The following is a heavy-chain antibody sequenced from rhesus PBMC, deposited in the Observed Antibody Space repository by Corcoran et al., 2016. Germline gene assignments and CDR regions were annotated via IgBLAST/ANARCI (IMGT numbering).Heavy chain of an antibody. CDR1: GGSLSRNY. D-gene: IGHD6-13*01. CDR3: ARLGHSSWSFSYFDY. Sequence: QVQLQESGPGLVKPLETLSLTGAVSGGSLSRNYWSWLRPPPGKGLEWIGYIYGSGSSTNYNPSLKSRVTLSVDTSKNQFSLKLSSVTAADTAVYYCARLGHSSWSFSYFDYWGQGVLVTVSS. V-gene: IGHV4S11*01. J-gene: IGHJ4*01. CDR2: IYGSGSST.